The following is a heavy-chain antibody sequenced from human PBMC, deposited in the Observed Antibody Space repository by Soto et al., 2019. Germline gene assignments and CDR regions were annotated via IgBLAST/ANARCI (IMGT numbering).Heavy chain of an antibody. CDR2: ISYDGSNK. Sequence: PGGSLRLSCAASGFTFSSYAMHWVRQAPGKGLEWVAVISYDGSNKYYADSVKGRFTISRDNSKNTLYLQMNSLRAEDTAVYYCARDLRRYCSGGSCSHFDYWGQGALVTVSS. J-gene: IGHJ4*02. CDR1: GFTFSSYA. CDR3: ARDLRRYCSGGSCSHFDY. D-gene: IGHD2-15*01. V-gene: IGHV3-30-3*01.